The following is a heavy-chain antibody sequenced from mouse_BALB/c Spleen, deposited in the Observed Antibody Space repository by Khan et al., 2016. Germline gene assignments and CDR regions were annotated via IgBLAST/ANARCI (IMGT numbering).Heavy chain of an antibody. CDR2: ISYSGST. J-gene: IGHJ2*01. CDR1: GYSITSDYA. V-gene: IGHV3-2*02. CDR3: AVYGNYPYYLDY. Sequence: EVQLQESGPGLVKPSQSLSLTCTVTGYSITSDYAWNWIRQFPGNKLEWMGYISYSGSTSYNPSLKSRISITRDTSKNQFFLQLNSVTTEDTATYYCAVYGNYPYYLDYWVQGTTLTVSS. D-gene: IGHD2-1*01.